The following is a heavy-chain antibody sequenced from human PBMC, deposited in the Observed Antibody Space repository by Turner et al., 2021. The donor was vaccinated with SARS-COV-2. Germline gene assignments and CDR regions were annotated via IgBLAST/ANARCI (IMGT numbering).Heavy chain of an antibody. CDR1: GLTFSSYG. V-gene: IGHV3-30*18. CDR3: AKQLGLYSNPMYYFDY. D-gene: IGHD4-4*01. CDR2: ISYDGNNK. J-gene: IGHJ4*02. Sequence: QVQLVESGGGVVQPGRSLRLSCAASGLTFSSYGMHWVRQAPGKGLEWVAVISYDGNNKYYADSVKGRFTISRDNSKNTLYLQMNSLRAEDTAVYYCAKQLGLYSNPMYYFDYWGQGTLVTVSS.